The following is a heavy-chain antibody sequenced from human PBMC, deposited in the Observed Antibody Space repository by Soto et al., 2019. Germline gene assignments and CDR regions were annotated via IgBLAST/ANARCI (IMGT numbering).Heavy chain of an antibody. CDR1: GGSISSYY. CDR3: AREPNYDYVWGSYRPEFDY. Sequence: PSETLSLTCTVSGGSISSYYWSWIRQPPGKGLEWTGYIYYSGSTNYNPSLKSRVTISVDTSKNQFSLKLSSVTAADTAVYYCAREPNYDYVWGSYRPEFDYWGQRTLVTVSS. CDR2: IYYSGST. V-gene: IGHV4-59*01. J-gene: IGHJ4*02. D-gene: IGHD3-16*02.